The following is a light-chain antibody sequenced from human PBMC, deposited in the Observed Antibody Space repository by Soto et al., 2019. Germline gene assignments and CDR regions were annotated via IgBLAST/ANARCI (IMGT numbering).Light chain of an antibody. CDR1: SGHSSYA. CDR3: QTWGTGIQV. Sequence: QSVLTQSPSVSASLGASVKLTCTLSSGHSSYAIAWHQQQPEKGPRYLMNLNSDGSHSKGDGIPDRFSGSSSGAERYFTISSLQSEDETDYYCQTWGTGIQVFGGGTKLTVL. CDR2: LNSDGSH. V-gene: IGLV4-69*01. J-gene: IGLJ3*02.